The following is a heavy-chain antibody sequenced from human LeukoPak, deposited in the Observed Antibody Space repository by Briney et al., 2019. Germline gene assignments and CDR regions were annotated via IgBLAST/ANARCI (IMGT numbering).Heavy chain of an antibody. D-gene: IGHD2-2*02. Sequence: SETLSLTCTVSGGSISSYYWSWIRQPAGKGLEWIGRIYTSGSTNYNPSLKSRVTMSVDTSKNQFSLKLSSVTAADAAVYYCARECSSSTSCYSDSYYYYMDVWGKGTTVTVSS. J-gene: IGHJ6*03. CDR1: GGSISSYY. CDR3: ARECSSSTSCYSDSYYYYMDV. V-gene: IGHV4-4*07. CDR2: IYTSGST.